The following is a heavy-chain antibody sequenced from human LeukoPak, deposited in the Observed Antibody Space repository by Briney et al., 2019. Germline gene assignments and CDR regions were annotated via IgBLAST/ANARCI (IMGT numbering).Heavy chain of an antibody. CDR2: IRYDGNEK. D-gene: IGHD5-18*01. V-gene: IGHV3-30*02. Sequence: GGSLRLSCAASGFSFSSYGMHWVRQASGKGLELVAFIRYDGNEKYYAGSVQGRFTVARDNSKNTLYLEMNGLRPEDTALYHCAKPHVDTAMVFDYWGQGTLVTVSS. CDR1: GFSFSSYG. J-gene: IGHJ4*02. CDR3: AKPHVDTAMVFDY.